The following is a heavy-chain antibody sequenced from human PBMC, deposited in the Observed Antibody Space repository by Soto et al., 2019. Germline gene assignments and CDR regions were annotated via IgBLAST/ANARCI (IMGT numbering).Heavy chain of an antibody. Sequence: ASVKVSCKASGYTFTTYDINWVRQAPGQGLEWMGWMNPNRTNTGYAEKFQGRVTMTRDTSISTAYMELSSLRYDDTAVYYCVRGGFLSHDHVIIAPATLGFDPWGQGTLVTVS. CDR2: MNPNRTNT. J-gene: IGHJ5*02. CDR1: GYTFTTYD. CDR3: VRGGFLSHDHVIIAPATLGFDP. V-gene: IGHV1-8*01. D-gene: IGHD2-2*01.